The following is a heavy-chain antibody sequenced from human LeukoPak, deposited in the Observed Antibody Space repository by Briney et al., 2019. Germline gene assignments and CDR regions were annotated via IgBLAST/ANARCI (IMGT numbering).Heavy chain of an antibody. CDR3: ARLRLGGVIDRYYFDY. J-gene: IGHJ4*02. CDR1: GGSFSGYY. Sequence: PSETLSLTCAVYGGSFSGYYWSWIRQPPGKGLEWIGEINHSGSTNYNPPLKSRVTISVDTSKNQFSLKLSSVTAADTAVYYCARLRLGGVIDRYYFDYWGQGTLVTVSS. V-gene: IGHV4-34*01. CDR2: INHSGST. D-gene: IGHD3-16*02.